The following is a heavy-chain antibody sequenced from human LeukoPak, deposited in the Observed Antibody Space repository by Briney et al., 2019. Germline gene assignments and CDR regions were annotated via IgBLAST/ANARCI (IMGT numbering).Heavy chain of an antibody. Sequence: SETLSLTCTVSGGSISSSSYYWGWIRQPPGKGLEWIGSIYYSGSTYYNPSLKSRVTISVDTSKNQFSLKLSSVTAADTAVYYCARVVRGLWFGELSYYFDYWGQGTLVTVSS. D-gene: IGHD3-10*01. CDR1: GGSISSSSYY. CDR3: ARVVRGLWFGELSYYFDY. CDR2: IYYSGST. J-gene: IGHJ4*02. V-gene: IGHV4-39*07.